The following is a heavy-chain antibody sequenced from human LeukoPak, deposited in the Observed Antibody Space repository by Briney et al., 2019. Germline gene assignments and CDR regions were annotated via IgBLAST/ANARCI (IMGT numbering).Heavy chain of an antibody. CDR1: GFIVNTYY. CDR3: ARVVPAAIDAFDI. D-gene: IGHD2-2*01. V-gene: IGHV3-21*01. J-gene: IGHJ3*02. CDR2: ISSSSSYI. Sequence: GGSLRLSCAVSGFIVNTYYMNWVRQAPGKGLEWVSSISSSSSYIYYADSVKGRFTISRDNAKNSLYLQMNSLRAEDTAVYYCARVVPAAIDAFDIWGQGTMVTVSS.